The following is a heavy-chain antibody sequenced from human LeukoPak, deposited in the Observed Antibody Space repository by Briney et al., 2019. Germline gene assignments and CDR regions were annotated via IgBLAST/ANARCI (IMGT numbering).Heavy chain of an antibody. CDR1: GGSISSYY. CDR3: ARVRGSSWSLGMDV. V-gene: IGHV4-59*01. CDR2: IYYSGST. J-gene: IGHJ3*01. D-gene: IGHD6-13*01. Sequence: PSETLSLTCTVSGGSISSYYWSWIRQPPGKGLEWIGYIYYSGSTNYNPSLKSRVTISVDTSKNQFSLKLSSVTAADTAVYYCARVRGSSWSLGMDVWGQGTMVTVSS.